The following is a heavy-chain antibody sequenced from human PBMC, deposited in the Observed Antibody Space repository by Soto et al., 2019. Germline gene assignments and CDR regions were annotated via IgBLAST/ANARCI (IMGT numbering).Heavy chain of an antibody. J-gene: IGHJ4*02. CDR3: ARVWRGSSSSWYTHLGY. CDR1: GYTFTNSG. V-gene: IGHV1-18*01. D-gene: IGHD6-13*01. CDR2: ISTDNGNT. Sequence: GASVKVSCKASGYTFTNSGISWVRQAPGQGLERMGWISTDNGNTNYAQHLQGRVSMTTDTSTSTAYMDLRSLRSDDTAVYYCARVWRGSSSSWYTHLGYWGQGTLVTVSS.